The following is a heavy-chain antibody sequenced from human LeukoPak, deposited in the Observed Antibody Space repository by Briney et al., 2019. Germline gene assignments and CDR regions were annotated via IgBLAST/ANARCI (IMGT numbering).Heavy chain of an antibody. CDR3: AKGGGYHFDY. Sequence: SETLSLTCIVSGGSISSYYWSWIRQPPGKGLEWIGFIYYSGSTNYNPSLKSRVTISVDTSKNQFSLKLSSVTAADTAVYYCAKGGGYHFDYWGQGALVTVSS. D-gene: IGHD5-18*01. J-gene: IGHJ4*02. CDR2: IYYSGST. CDR1: GGSISSYY. V-gene: IGHV4-59*01.